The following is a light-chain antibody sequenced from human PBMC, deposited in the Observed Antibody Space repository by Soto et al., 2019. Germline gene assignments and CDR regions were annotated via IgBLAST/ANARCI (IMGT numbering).Light chain of an antibody. Sequence: EVVMTQSPATLSVSPGEGATLSCRASQGIGDTLAWYQHKPGQTPRLLIYDTSTRATGVPARFSGSRSGTDFTLTISSLEPEDFALYYCQQRNTWPPITFGQGTRLEIK. CDR3: QQRNTWPPIT. CDR2: DTS. J-gene: IGKJ5*01. CDR1: QGIGDT. V-gene: IGKV3-11*01.